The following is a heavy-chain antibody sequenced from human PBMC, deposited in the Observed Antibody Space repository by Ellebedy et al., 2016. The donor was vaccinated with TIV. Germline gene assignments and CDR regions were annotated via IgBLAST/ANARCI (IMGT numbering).Heavy chain of an antibody. CDR1: GYSFTSYW. V-gene: IGHV5-51*01. Sequence: GESLKISCKGSGYSFTSYWIGWVRQMHEKGMEWMGIIYPGDSDTRYSPSFQGQVTISADKSISTAYLQWSSLKASDTAMYYCARGSHGYCSSTSCYSYFDYWGQGTLVTVSS. CDR3: ARGSHGYCSSTSCYSYFDY. CDR2: IYPGDSDT. J-gene: IGHJ4*02. D-gene: IGHD2-2*03.